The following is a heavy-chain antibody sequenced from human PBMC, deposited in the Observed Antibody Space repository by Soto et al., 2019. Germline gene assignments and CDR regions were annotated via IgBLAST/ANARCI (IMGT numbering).Heavy chain of an antibody. CDR1: GYTFTSYA. Sequence: GASVKVSCKASGYTFTSYAMHWVRQAPGQGPEWMGWISSYNGDTNYAQTFQGRVTMTTDTSTSTAYMELRSLTSDDTAVYYCAMVDNYVTTTTKDVWGQGTTVTVAS. V-gene: IGHV1-18*01. CDR2: ISSYNGDT. D-gene: IGHD3-16*01. CDR3: AMVDNYVTTTTKDV. J-gene: IGHJ6*02.